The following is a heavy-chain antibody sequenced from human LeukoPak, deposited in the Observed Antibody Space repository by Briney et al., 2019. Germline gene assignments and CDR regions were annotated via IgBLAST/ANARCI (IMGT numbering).Heavy chain of an antibody. CDR2: ITNSVRTT. V-gene: IGHV3-11*01. J-gene: IGHJ5*02. D-gene: IGHD3-10*01. Sequence: GGSLRLSCEASGFTFSDYYMSWIRQAPGKGLEWVSYITNSVRTTYYADSVKGRFTISRDNAKNSLYLQMNSLRVEDTAVYYCARVRDGSGSYYMGNWFDPWGQGTLVTVSS. CDR1: GFTFSDYY. CDR3: ARVRDGSGSYYMGNWFDP.